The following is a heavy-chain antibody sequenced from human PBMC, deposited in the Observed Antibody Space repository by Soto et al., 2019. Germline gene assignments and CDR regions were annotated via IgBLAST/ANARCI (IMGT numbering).Heavy chain of an antibody. D-gene: IGHD5-12*01. CDR1: GYTFSNYG. CDR3: ARDLVPGYTGFSDY. V-gene: IGHV1-18*01. Sequence: QVQLVQSGAEVKKPGASVKVSCKTSGYTFSNYGINWVRQAPGQGLEWMGWISAYNGNTNFAQKLQGRVSXNTXTXSTTAYMELRSLTSDDTAVYYCARDLVPGYTGFSDYWGQGTLVTVSS. J-gene: IGHJ4*02. CDR2: ISAYNGNT.